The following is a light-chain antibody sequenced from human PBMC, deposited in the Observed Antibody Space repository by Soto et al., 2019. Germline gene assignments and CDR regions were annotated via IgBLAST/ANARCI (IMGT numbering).Light chain of an antibody. CDR1: QSVNNY. J-gene: IGKJ3*01. CDR2: DAS. V-gene: IGKV3-11*01. CDR3: QQRSNWLFT. Sequence: EIVLTQSPATLSLSPGERATLSCRASQSVNNYLAWYQQKPGQAPRLVIYDASYRATGTPARFSGSGSGTDFTLTISSLEPEDFAVYYCQQRSNWLFTFGPGTKVDIK.